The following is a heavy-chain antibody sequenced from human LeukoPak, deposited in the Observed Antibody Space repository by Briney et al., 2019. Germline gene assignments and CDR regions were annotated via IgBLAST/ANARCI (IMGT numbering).Heavy chain of an antibody. V-gene: IGHV4-31*03. CDR3: ARVTQDDYYDSSGYYHFDY. Sequence: SETLSLTCTVSGGSISSGGYYWSWIRQPPGKGLEWIGYIYYSGSTYYNPSLKSRVTISVDTSKNQFSLKLSSVTAADTAVYYCARVTQDDYYDSSGYYHFDYWGQGTLVTVSS. CDR2: IYYSGST. J-gene: IGHJ4*02. D-gene: IGHD3-22*01. CDR1: GGSISSGGYY.